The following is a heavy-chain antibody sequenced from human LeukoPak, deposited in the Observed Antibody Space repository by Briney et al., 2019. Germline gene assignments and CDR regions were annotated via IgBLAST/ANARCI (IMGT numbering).Heavy chain of an antibody. V-gene: IGHV1-69*13. D-gene: IGHD6-13*01. CDR1: GGIFSSFT. CDR2: IIPIFDTP. Sequence: EASVKVSCKASGGIFSSFTITWVRQAPGQGLEWMGGIIPIFDTPTYAQKFQGRVRITADESTSTAYLELSSLRSEDTAVYYCATASIAAAGTDYYYMDVWGKGTTVTISS. J-gene: IGHJ6*03. CDR3: ATASIAAAGTDYYYMDV.